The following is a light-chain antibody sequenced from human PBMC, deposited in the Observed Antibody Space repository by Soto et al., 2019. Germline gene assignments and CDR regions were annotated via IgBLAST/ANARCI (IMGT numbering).Light chain of an antibody. V-gene: IGKV3-20*01. Sequence: EIVLTQSPGTLSLSPGERATLSCRASQSVSSSSLAWYQQKPGQAPRLLIYGASSRATGIPDRFSGSGSGTDVTRTRGGGGGGGGGGGYCQQDGSSPYTFGQGTKLEIK. CDR1: QSVSSSS. CDR2: GAS. J-gene: IGKJ2*01. CDR3: QQDGSSPYT.